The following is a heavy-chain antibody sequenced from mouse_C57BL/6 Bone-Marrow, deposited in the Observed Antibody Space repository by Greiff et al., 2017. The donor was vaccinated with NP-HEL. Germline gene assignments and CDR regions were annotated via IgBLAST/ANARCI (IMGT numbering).Heavy chain of an antibody. D-gene: IGHD4-1*01. CDR3: ARLLTGKDY. CDR1: GYTFTSYW. V-gene: IGHV1-59*01. CDR2: IDPSDSYT. Sequence: QVQLKQPGAELVRPGTSVKLSCKASGYTFTSYWMHWVKQRPGQGLEWIGVIDPSDSYTNYNQKFKGKATLTVDTSSSTAYMQLSSLTAEDSAVYYCARLLTGKDYWGQGTTLTVSS. J-gene: IGHJ2*01.